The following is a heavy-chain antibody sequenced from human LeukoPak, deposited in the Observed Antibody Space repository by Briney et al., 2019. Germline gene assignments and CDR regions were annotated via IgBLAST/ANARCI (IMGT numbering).Heavy chain of an antibody. J-gene: IGHJ3*02. D-gene: IGHD3-22*01. CDR1: GFTFSSYW. V-gene: IGHV3-7*01. Sequence: PGGSLRPSCAASGFTFSSYWMSWVRQAPGKGLEWVANIKQDGSEKYYVDSVKGRFTISRDNAKNSPYLQMNSLRAEDTAVYYCARDEYGLYYDSSGLAFDAFDIWGQGTMVTVSS. CDR2: IKQDGSEK. CDR3: ARDEYGLYYDSSGLAFDAFDI.